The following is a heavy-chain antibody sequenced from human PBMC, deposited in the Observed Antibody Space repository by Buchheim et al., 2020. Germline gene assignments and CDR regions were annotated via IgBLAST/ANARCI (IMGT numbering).Heavy chain of an antibody. CDR3: ARGIAVAGTFDP. D-gene: IGHD6-19*01. Sequence: QVQLVQSGAEVKKPGSSVKVSCKTSAGTFTNSAVSWVRQAPGQGLEWMGGILPVYGTPNYAHKFQGRVTITVDESTSTAYMELSSLRSEDTAVYYCARGIAVAGTFDPWGQGTL. J-gene: IGHJ5*02. CDR2: ILPVYGTP. V-gene: IGHV1-69*01. CDR1: AGTFTNSA.